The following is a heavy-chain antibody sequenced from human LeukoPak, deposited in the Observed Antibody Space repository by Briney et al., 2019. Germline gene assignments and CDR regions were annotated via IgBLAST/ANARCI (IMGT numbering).Heavy chain of an antibody. CDR1: GFTFSKYW. D-gene: IGHD6-19*01. Sequence: GGSLRLSCAASGFTFSKYWMLWVRQAPGKGLESVSRIYTDGAVTTYPDSVKGRFTVSRDNADNTMCLQMNSVRDEDTAVYYCATKQWLAPPPDSWGQGTPVTVSS. V-gene: IGHV3-74*03. CDR3: ATKQWLAPPPDS. CDR2: IYTDGAVT. J-gene: IGHJ4*02.